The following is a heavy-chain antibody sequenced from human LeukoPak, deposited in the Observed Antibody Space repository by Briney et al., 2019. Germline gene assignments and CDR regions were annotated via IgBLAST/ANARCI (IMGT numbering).Heavy chain of an antibody. V-gene: IGHV3-23*01. Sequence: GGSLRLSCTASAFTLSNYAMSWVRQAPGKGLEWVSAISVTGNTYHADSAKGRFAISRDSSKNTLYLQMNRLRAEDAAVYSKSGLSRFDYWGQGTLVTVSS. CDR2: ISVTGNT. CDR3: SGLSRFDY. J-gene: IGHJ4*02. CDR1: AFTLSNYA. D-gene: IGHD3/OR15-3a*01.